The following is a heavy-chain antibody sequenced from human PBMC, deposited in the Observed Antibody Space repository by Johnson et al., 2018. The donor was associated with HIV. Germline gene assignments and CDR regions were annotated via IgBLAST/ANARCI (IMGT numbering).Heavy chain of an antibody. CDR2: ISGIGGST. D-gene: IGHD3-3*01. CDR3: ATYNFWSSYAFDI. J-gene: IGHJ3*02. Sequence: VQLVESGGGLVQPGGSLRLSCAASGFTFSSYAMSWVRPAPGKGLEWVSAISGIGGSTYYADSVKGRFTISRDNSKNTLYLQMNSLRAEDTAVYYCATYNFWSSYAFDIWGQGTTVTVSS. V-gene: IGHV3-23*04. CDR1: GFTFSSYA.